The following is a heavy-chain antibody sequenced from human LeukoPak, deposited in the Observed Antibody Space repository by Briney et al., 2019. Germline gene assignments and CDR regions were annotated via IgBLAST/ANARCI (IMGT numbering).Heavy chain of an antibody. J-gene: IGHJ4*02. D-gene: IGHD3-22*01. CDR2: ISYDGSNK. Sequence: GGSLRLSCAASRFTFSRYGMHWVRQAPGKGLEWVAVISYDGSNKYYVDSVKGRFTISRDNSKNTLYLQMNSLRAEDTAVYYCATLRNYYDSSGYPHPSYYFDYWGQGTLVTVSS. CDR3: ATLRNYYDSSGYPHPSYYFDY. CDR1: RFTFSRYG. V-gene: IGHV3-30*03.